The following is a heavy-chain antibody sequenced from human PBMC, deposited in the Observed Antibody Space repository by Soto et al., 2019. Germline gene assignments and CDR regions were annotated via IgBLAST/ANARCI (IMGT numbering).Heavy chain of an antibody. CDR2: IWYDGSQK. D-gene: IGHD4-17*01. CDR1: GFTFSTYG. CDR3: AKRTVGWYFDL. Sequence: PGGSLRLSCAASGFTFSTYGMHWVRQAPGKGLEWMTVIWYDGSQKYYGDSVNGRFTISRDNSKNTVYLQMNSLRVEDTAVYYCAKRTVGWYFDLWGRGTLVTVSS. V-gene: IGHV3-33*06. J-gene: IGHJ2*01.